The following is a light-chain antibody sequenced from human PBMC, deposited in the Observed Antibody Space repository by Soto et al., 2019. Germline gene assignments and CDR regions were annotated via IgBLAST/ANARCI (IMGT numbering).Light chain of an antibody. J-gene: IGLJ2*01. Sequence: QSALTQPPSASGSRGQSVTISCTGTISDVGGYDYVSWYQQHPGKAPKLLIYEVTKRPSGVPDRFSGSKSGNTASLTVSGLQAEDEADYYCSSHAGSNTLLFGGGTQLTVL. CDR2: EVT. CDR3: SSHAGSNTLL. CDR1: ISDVGGYDY. V-gene: IGLV2-8*01.